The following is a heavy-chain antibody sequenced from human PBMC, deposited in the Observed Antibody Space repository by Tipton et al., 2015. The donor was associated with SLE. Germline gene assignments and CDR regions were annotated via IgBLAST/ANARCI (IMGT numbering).Heavy chain of an antibody. D-gene: IGHD2/OR15-2a*01. CDR3: ARVWLNNAFDI. CDR1: GGSISRSGYY. CDR2: IYYSGSA. Sequence: TLSLTCTVSGGSISRSGYYWGWIRQPPGRGLEWIGSIYYSGSAYYNPSLKSRITMSVDMSKNQIFLKMTSVTAADSAVYFCARVWLNNAFDIWGQGTRVTVSS. J-gene: IGHJ3*02. V-gene: IGHV4-39*07.